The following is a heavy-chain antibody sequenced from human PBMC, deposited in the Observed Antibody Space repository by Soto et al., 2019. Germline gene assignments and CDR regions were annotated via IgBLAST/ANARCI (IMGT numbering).Heavy chain of an antibody. D-gene: IGHD2-21*01. J-gene: IGHJ4*02. CDR3: ATAPGLWWGDFVY. CDR1: GFTFSSYA. Sequence: QVQLVESGGGVVQPGRSLRLSCAASGFTFSSYAMHWVRQAPGKGLEWVAFISYDGSNKYYADSVKGRFTISRDNSKNTLYLQMNSLRAEDTAVYYCATAPGLWWGDFVYWGQGTLVTVSS. V-gene: IGHV3-30-3*01. CDR2: ISYDGSNK.